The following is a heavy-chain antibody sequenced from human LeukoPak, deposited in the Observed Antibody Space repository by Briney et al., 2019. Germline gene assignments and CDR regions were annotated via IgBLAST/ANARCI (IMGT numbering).Heavy chain of an antibody. CDR1: GFTFSSYS. CDR3: ARPAATGYYFDY. V-gene: IGHV3-21*01. J-gene: IGHJ4*02. D-gene: IGHD2-2*01. Sequence: GGSLRLSCAASGFTFSSYSMNWVRQAPGKRLEWVSSISSSSSYIYYADSVKGRFTISRDNAKNSLYLQMNSLRAEDTAVYYCARPAATGYYFDYWGQGTLVTVSS. CDR2: ISSSSSYI.